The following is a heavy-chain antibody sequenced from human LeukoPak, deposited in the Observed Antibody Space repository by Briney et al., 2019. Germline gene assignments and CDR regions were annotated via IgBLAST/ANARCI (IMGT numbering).Heavy chain of an antibody. D-gene: IGHD3-3*01. CDR2: IYWNDDK. CDR1: GFPLSTSGVG. J-gene: IGHJ4*02. V-gene: IGHV2-5*01. Sequence: SGPTLVKPTQTLTLTCTFSGFPLSTSGVGVGWIRQPPGKALEWLALIYWNDDKRYSPSLKSRLTITKDTSKNQVVLTMTNMDPVDTATYYCAHESNDFWSGYRAFDYWGQGTLVTVSS. CDR3: AHESNDFWSGYRAFDY.